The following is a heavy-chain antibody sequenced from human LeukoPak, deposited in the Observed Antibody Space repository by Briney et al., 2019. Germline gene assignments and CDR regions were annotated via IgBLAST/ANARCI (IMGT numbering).Heavy chain of an antibody. V-gene: IGHV3-30-3*01. Sequence: GSLRLSCAASGFTSSAMHWVRQAPGKGLEWVAVISYDGNNKYYADSVKGRFTISRDNSKNTLYLQMNSLRPEDTAVYYCARGSGRSDFDCWGQGTLVTVSS. CDR1: GFTSSA. CDR3: ARGSGRSDFDC. D-gene: IGHD6-25*01. J-gene: IGHJ4*02. CDR2: ISYDGNNK.